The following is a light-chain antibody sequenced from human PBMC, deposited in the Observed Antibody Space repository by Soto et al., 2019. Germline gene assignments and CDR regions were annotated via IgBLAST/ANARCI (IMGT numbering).Light chain of an antibody. CDR1: QSVGGTF. CDR2: GAS. J-gene: IGKJ3*01. V-gene: IGKV3-20*01. Sequence: EIVLTQSPGTLSLSPGEGATLSCRASQSVGGTFLAWYQQKGGQAPRLLIHGASNRATGIPDRFSGSGSGTDFTLTISRLEPEDFAVYYCQQYGSSLFTFGPGTKVDIK. CDR3: QQYGSSLFT.